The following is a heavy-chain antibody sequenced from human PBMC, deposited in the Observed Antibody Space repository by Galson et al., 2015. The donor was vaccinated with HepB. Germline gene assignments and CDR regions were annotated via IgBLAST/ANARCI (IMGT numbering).Heavy chain of an antibody. V-gene: IGHV3-30*04. D-gene: IGHD6-13*01. CDR1: GFTFSSYA. J-gene: IGHJ3*02. CDR3: ARLPPTPYSSSWVRVFDI. CDR2: ISYDGSNK. Sequence: SLRLSCAASGFTFSSYAMHWVRQAPGKGLEWVAVISYDGSNKYYADSVKGRFTISRDNSKNTLYLQMNSLRAEDTAVYYCARLPPTPYSSSWVRVFDIWGQGTMVTVSS.